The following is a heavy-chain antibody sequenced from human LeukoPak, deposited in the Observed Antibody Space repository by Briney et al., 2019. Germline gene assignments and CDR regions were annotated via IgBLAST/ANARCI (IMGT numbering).Heavy chain of an antibody. CDR3: ARGLGSSWYGD. J-gene: IGHJ4*02. Sequence: SETLSLTCTVSGGSVSSYYWTWIRQPPGKGLERIGYIYYSGSSYYNPSLKSRLIISVDTSKNQFSLKLSSVTAADTAVYYCARGLGSSWYGDWGQGTLVTVSS. D-gene: IGHD6-13*01. V-gene: IGHV4-30-4*01. CDR2: IYYSGSS. CDR1: GGSVSSYY.